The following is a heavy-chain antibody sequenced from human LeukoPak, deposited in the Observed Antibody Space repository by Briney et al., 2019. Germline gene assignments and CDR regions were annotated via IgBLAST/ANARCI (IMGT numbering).Heavy chain of an antibody. Sequence: ASVKVSCKASGYTFTGYYMHWVRQAPGQGLEWMGWINPNSGGTNYAQKFQGGVTMTRDTSISTAYMELSRLRSDDTAVYYCARGRLVVPAALDYWGQGTLVTVSS. CDR3: ARGRLVVPAALDY. V-gene: IGHV1-2*02. CDR2: INPNSGGT. J-gene: IGHJ4*02. D-gene: IGHD2-2*01. CDR1: GYTFTGYY.